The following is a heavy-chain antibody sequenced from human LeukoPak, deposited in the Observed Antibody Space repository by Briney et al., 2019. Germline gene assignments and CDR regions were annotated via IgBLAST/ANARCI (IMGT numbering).Heavy chain of an antibody. CDR2: IWPSGST. V-gene: IGHV4-39*02. J-gene: IGHJ4*02. CDR3: ARKGPEHLPTYFDH. Sequence: PSETLSLTCTVSGGSISNTNYYWGWIRQAPGKGLEWIGYIWPSGSTNYNPSLSGRVAISLDKSRNHFTLMVTAVTAADTAFYYCARKGPEHLPTYFDHWGRGILVTVSS. D-gene: IGHD2-21*01. CDR1: GGSISNTNYY.